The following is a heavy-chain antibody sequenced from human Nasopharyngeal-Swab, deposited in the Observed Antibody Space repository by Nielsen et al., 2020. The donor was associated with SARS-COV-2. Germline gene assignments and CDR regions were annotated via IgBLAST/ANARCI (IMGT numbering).Heavy chain of an antibody. J-gene: IGHJ4*02. Sequence: SETLSLTCTVSGGSIRGYYWSWIRQPPGRGLEWMGYVYYFGSTDYNTSLKSRVTMSVDTSKNQVSLKLTSLTAADTAVYYCTRHRYGDYVSEYWGQGTLVTVSS. CDR2: VYYFGST. V-gene: IGHV4-59*08. D-gene: IGHD4-17*01. CDR3: TRHRYGDYVSEY. CDR1: GGSIRGYY.